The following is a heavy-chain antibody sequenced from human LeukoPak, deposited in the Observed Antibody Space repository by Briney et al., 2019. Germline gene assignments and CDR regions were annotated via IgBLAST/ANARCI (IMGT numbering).Heavy chain of an antibody. CDR3: TRGPIQLWLYHGMDV. V-gene: IGHV3-49*04. Sequence: QAGRSLRLSCTVSGFTFGDHAMSWVRQAPGKGLEGVGFIRSKTYGGTTEYAASVKGRFIISRDDSTSIAYLQMNSLKTEDTAVYYCTRGPIQLWLYHGMDVWGQGTTVTVSS. CDR1: GFTFGDHA. D-gene: IGHD5-18*01. CDR2: IRSKTYGGTT. J-gene: IGHJ6*02.